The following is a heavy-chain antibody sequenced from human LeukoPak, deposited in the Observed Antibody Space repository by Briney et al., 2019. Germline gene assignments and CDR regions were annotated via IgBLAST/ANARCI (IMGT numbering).Heavy chain of an antibody. J-gene: IGHJ3*02. V-gene: IGHV1-2*02. CDR3: ARDVLWRELAHAFDI. CDR1: GYTFTGYY. D-gene: IGHD1-26*01. CDR2: INPNSGGT. Sequence: GASVKVSCKASGYTFTGYYMHWVRQAPGQGLEWMGWINPNSGGTNYAQKFQGRVTMTRDTSISTAYMELSRLRSDDTAVYYCARDVLWRELAHAFDIWGQGTMVTVSS.